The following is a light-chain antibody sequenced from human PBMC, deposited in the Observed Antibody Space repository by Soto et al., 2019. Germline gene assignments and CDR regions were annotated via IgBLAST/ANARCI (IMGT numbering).Light chain of an antibody. Sequence: QSVLTQPAPGSGSPGQSVTLSFVCTRGGIGDYNYVSWYQQHPGKVPKVIIYDVSDRPSGVSYRFSGTKSGNTASLTVSGLQAEDEADYYCCSYTRSGTLIFGTGTKVTVL. V-gene: IGLV2-14*01. CDR1: RGGIGDYNY. CDR2: DVS. CDR3: CSYTRSGTLI. J-gene: IGLJ1*01.